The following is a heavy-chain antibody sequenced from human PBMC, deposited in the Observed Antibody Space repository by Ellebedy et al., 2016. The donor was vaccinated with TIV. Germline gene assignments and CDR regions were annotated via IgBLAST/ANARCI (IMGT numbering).Heavy chain of an antibody. CDR1: GFTFSSSA. V-gene: IGHV1-58*01. CDR3: ATERGGYSYGYDALDI. Sequence: SVKVSCXASGFTFSSSAVEWVRQARGQRPEWIGWIVVGSGHTNYAQKFQERVTITRDMSTETAYMELSSLISEDTAVYYCATERGGYSYGYDALDIWGQGTMVTVSS. D-gene: IGHD5-18*01. CDR2: IVVGSGHT. J-gene: IGHJ3*02.